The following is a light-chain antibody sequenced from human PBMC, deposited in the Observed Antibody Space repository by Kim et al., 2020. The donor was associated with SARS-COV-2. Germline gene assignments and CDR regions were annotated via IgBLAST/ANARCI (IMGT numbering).Light chain of an antibody. CDR1: QSISSW. V-gene: IGKV1-5*03. Sequence: DIRMTQSPSTLSASVGDRVTITCRASQSISSWLAWYQQKPGKAPKLLIYKASSLESGVPSRFSGSGSGTEFTLTISSLQPDDFATYYCQQYNSYSRGTFGQGTKLEI. CDR3: QQYNSYSRGT. CDR2: KAS. J-gene: IGKJ2*02.